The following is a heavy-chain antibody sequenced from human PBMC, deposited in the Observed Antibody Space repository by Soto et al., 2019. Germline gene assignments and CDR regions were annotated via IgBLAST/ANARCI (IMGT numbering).Heavy chain of an antibody. J-gene: IGHJ6*02. D-gene: IGHD3-22*01. Sequence: GGSLRLSCAASGFTVSSNYMSWVRQAPGKGLEWVSYICSGGSIHYADSVKGRFTTSRDNAKNAPYLQMNSLRDEDTAVYYSPRPSRGRETYYYASSGYYPDYGMAAWGQGTTVTVSS. CDR1: GFTVSSNY. CDR3: PRPSRGRETYYYASSGYYPDYGMAA. CDR2: ICSGGSI. V-gene: IGHV3-66*04.